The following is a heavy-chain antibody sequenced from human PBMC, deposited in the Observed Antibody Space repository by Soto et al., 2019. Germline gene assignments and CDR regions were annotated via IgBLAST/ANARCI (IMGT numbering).Heavy chain of an antibody. Sequence: ASVKVSCKVSGYTLTELSMHWLRQSPGKGLEWMGGFDPEDGETIYAQKFQGRVTMTEDTSTDTAYMELSSLRSEDTAVYYCATTYGNDAFDIWGQGTMVTVSS. CDR3: ATTYGNDAFDI. J-gene: IGHJ3*02. D-gene: IGHD1-1*01. CDR1: GYTLTELS. CDR2: FDPEDGET. V-gene: IGHV1-24*01.